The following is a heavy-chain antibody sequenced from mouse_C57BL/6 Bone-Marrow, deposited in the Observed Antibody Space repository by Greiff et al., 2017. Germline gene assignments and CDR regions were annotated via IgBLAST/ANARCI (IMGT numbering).Heavy chain of an antibody. CDR1: GFTFSSYA. D-gene: IGHD1-1*01. Sequence: EVMLVESGGGLVKPGGSLKLSCAASGFTFSSYAMSWVRQTPEKRLEWVATISDGGSYTYYPDNVKGRFTISRDNAKNNLYLQMSHLKSEDTAMYYCASQSSIYYYGSSPFAYWGQGTLVTVSA. J-gene: IGHJ3*01. V-gene: IGHV5-4*03. CDR3: ASQSSIYYYGSSPFAY. CDR2: ISDGGSYT.